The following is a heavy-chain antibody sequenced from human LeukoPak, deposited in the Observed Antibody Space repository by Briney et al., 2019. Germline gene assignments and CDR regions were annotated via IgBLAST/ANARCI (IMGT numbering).Heavy chain of an antibody. D-gene: IGHD6-6*01. Sequence: ASVKVSCKASGYTFTGYYMHWVRQAPGQGLEWRGWINPNSGGTNYAQKFQGRVTMTRDTSISTAYMELSRLRSDDTAVYHCARSLGYSSSSLLLHYFDYWGQGTLVTVSS. CDR2: INPNSGGT. CDR1: GYTFTGYY. V-gene: IGHV1-2*02. CDR3: ARSLGYSSSSLLLHYFDY. J-gene: IGHJ4*02.